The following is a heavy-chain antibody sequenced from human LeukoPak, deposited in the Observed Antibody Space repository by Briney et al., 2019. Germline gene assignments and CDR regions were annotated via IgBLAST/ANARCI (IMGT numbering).Heavy chain of an antibody. CDR2: IYYTGST. CDR1: GGSISSSDCY. CDR3: ARDPRVSAGWQFDY. V-gene: IGHV4-39*02. Sequence: SETLSLTCTVSGGSISSSDCYWGWIRQPPGKGLEWIGNIYYTGSTSYNPSLESRVTISVDTAKNQFSLKLSSVTATDTAVYYCARDPRVSAGWQFDYWGQGTLVTVSS. J-gene: IGHJ4*02. D-gene: IGHD6-19*01.